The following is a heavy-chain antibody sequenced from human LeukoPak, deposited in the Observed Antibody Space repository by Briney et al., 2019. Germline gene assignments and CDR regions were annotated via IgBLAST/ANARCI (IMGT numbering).Heavy chain of an antibody. CDR3: AREVSAAAAAYMDV. D-gene: IGHD6-25*01. CDR1: GYTFTSYG. J-gene: IGHJ6*03. Sequence: GASVKVSCKASGYTFTSYGISWVRQAPGQGLEWMGWISAYYGNRTYAQKFQGRVTMTTDTATSTAYMELRSLRSDDTAVYYCAREVSAAAAAYMDVWGKGTTVTVSS. V-gene: IGHV1-18*01. CDR2: ISAYYGNR.